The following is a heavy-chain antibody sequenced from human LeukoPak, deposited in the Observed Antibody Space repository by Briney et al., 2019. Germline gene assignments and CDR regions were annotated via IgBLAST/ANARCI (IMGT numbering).Heavy chain of an antibody. CDR3: ARNKAWNDAGPMTSFDT. CDR2: IYTSENT. J-gene: IGHJ3*02. V-gene: IGHV4-4*07. Sequence: SETLSLTCTVSGGSISSYYWSWIRQPAGKGLEWIGRIYTSENTNYNPTLKSRVTISADTSKNQFSLKLTSVTAADTAVYFCARNKAWNDAGPMTSFDTWGQGTMVTVSS. D-gene: IGHD1-1*01. CDR1: GGSISSYY.